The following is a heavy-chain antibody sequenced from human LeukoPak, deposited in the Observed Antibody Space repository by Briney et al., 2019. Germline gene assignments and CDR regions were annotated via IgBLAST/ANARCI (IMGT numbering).Heavy chain of an antibody. CDR3: AKGGGSLD. V-gene: IGHV3-23*01. D-gene: IGHD1-26*01. J-gene: IGHJ4*02. CDR1: GFTFSDYP. CDR2: ISDSGGTT. Sequence: GGSLRLSCVASGFTFSDYPMSWVRQVPGEGLEWVSAISDSGGTTDYADSVKGRFTISRDNSKSTLYLQMNSLRAEDTAVYFCAKGGGSLDWGQGTLVTVSS.